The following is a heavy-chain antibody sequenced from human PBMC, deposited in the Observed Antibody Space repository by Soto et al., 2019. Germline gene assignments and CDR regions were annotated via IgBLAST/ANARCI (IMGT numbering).Heavy chain of an antibody. D-gene: IGHD2-2*01. CDR3: ARQSGVPAALGY. V-gene: IGHV5-10-1*01. Sequence: GESLKISCEASGFKLTNYWINWVRQMPGKGLEWIGRIDPTDSHTTYGPSFEGHVTISLDKSINTAYLHWGSLKASDTAVFYCARQSGVPAALGYWGQGTLVTVSS. J-gene: IGHJ4*02. CDR2: IDPTDSHT. CDR1: GFKLTNYW.